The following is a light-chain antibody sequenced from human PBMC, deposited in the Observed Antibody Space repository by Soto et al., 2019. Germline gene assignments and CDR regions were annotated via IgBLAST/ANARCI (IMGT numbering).Light chain of an antibody. V-gene: IGLV2-14*01. J-gene: IGLJ3*02. CDR1: SNDVGIYNY. Sequence: ALTQPASVSGSPGQSITISCTGSSNDVGIYNYVSWYQQHPGKAPRLIIYEVTNRPSGVSDRFSGSKSDNTASLTISGLQAEDEADYTITSTWVFGGGTKLTVL. CDR3: TSTWV. CDR2: EVT.